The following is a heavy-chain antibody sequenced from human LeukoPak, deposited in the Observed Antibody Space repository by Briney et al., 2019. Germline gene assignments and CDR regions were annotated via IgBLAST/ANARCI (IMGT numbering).Heavy chain of an antibody. J-gene: IGHJ4*02. D-gene: IGHD3-22*01. CDR2: ISAYNGNT. Sequence: ASVKVSCKASGYTFTSYGISWVRQAPGQGLEWMGWISAYNGNTNYAQKLQGRVTMTTDTSTSTAYMELRSLRSDDTAVYYCARETTDWGIDYYDSSGYGLWGQGTLVTVSS. CDR3: ARETTDWGIDYYDSSGYGL. V-gene: IGHV1-18*01. CDR1: GYTFTSYG.